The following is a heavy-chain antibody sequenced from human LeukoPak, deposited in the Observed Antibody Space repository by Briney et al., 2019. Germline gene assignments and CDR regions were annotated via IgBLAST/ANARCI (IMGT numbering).Heavy chain of an antibody. CDR3: ARGLSNIDY. J-gene: IGHJ4*02. CDR1: GYTFTSYG. V-gene: IGHV1-2*06. Sequence: ASVKVSCKASGYTFTSYGISWVRQAPGQGLEWMGRINPNSGGTNYAQKFQGRVTMTRDTSISTAYMELSRLRSDDTAVYYCARGLSNIDYWGQGTLVTVSS. D-gene: IGHD4-11*01. CDR2: INPNSGGT.